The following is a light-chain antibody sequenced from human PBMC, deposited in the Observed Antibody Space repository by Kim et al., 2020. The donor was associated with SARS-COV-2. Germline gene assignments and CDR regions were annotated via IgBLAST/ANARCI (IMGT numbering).Light chain of an antibody. V-gene: IGKV1-5*03. CDR2: KSS. CDR3: QQYNSFHYT. Sequence: DIQMTQSPSTLSASVGDRVTITCRASQTINSWLAWYQQKPGRAPKLLIFKSSNLESGVPSRFSGSGSGTEFTLTISSLQPDDFATYYCQQYNSFHYTFGQGTKLEI. CDR1: QTINSW. J-gene: IGKJ2*01.